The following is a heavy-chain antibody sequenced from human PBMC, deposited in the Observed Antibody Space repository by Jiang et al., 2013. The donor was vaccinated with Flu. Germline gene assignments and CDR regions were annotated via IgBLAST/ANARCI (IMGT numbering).Heavy chain of an antibody. J-gene: IGHJ5*02. D-gene: IGHD6-13*01. Sequence: YNPSLKSRVTISVDTSKNQFSLKLSSVTAADTAVYYCARGLAAAGIAVGGFDPWGQGTLVTVSS. V-gene: IGHV4-59*09. CDR3: ARGLAAAGIAVGGFDP.